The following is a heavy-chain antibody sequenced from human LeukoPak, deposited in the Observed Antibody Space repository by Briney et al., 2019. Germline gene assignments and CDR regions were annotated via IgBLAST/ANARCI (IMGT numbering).Heavy chain of an antibody. D-gene: IGHD3-10*01. Sequence: ASVKVSCKASGYTFTGYGISWVRQAPGQGLEWMGWISAYNGNTNYAQKLQGRVTMTTDTSTSTAYMELSSLRSEDTAVYYCARTMVRGVTQYFQHWGQGTLVTVSS. CDR2: ISAYNGNT. J-gene: IGHJ1*01. V-gene: IGHV1-18*01. CDR1: GYTFTGYG. CDR3: ARTMVRGVTQYFQH.